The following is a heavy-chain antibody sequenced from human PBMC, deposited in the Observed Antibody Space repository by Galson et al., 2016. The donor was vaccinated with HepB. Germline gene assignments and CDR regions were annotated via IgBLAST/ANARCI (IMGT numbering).Heavy chain of an antibody. CDR1: GGSIRSGSYY. Sequence: TLSLTCTVSGGSIRSGSYYWSWIRQHPGKALEWIGYISYSGATSYNPSLKSRVTITLDTSKNQFSLKLSSVTAADTAVYYCASGMVRGVKRFDCWGQGTLVTVSS. CDR3: ASGMVRGVKRFDC. V-gene: IGHV4-31*03. J-gene: IGHJ4*02. D-gene: IGHD3-10*01. CDR2: ISYSGAT.